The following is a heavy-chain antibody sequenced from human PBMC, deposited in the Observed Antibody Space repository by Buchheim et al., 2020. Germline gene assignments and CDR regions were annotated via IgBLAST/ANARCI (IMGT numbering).Heavy chain of an antibody. Sequence: QVQLVESGGGVVQPGRSLRLSCAASGFTFSSYGMHWVRQAPGKGLEWVAVISYDGSNKYYADSVKGRFTISSDNSKNTLYLQMNSLRAEDTAVYYCAKGHRRTLAAAHDYWGQGTL. V-gene: IGHV3-30*18. J-gene: IGHJ4*02. CDR2: ISYDGSNK. CDR1: GFTFSSYG. D-gene: IGHD6-13*01. CDR3: AKGHRRTLAAAHDY.